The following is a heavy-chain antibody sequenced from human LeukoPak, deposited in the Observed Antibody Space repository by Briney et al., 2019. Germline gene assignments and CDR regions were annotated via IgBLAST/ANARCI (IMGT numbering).Heavy chain of an antibody. V-gene: IGHV1-24*01. CDR3: ARDARGAAAADDPFDF. D-gene: IGHD6-13*01. CDR1: GYTLTELS. Sequence: ASVTVSCTVSGYTLTELSMHWVRQAPGKGLEWMGGFDPEDGETIYAQKFQGRVTMTRDTSISTAYMELGSLTSEDSAVYYCARDARGAAAADDPFDFWGQGTVVTVSS. CDR2: FDPEDGET. J-gene: IGHJ3*01.